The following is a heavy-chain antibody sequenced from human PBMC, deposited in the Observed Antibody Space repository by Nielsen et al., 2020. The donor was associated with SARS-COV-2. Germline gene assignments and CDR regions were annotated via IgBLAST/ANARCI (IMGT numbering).Heavy chain of an antibody. Sequence: GGSLRLFCAASGFTFSSYGMHWVRQAPGKGLEWVAVIWYDGSNKYYADSVKGRFTISRDNSKNTLYLQMNSLRAEDTAVYYCAKDWCSGGSCYFDYWGQGTLVTVSS. CDR3: AKDWCSGGSCYFDY. D-gene: IGHD2-15*01. J-gene: IGHJ4*02. V-gene: IGHV3-30*02. CDR2: IWYDGSNK. CDR1: GFTFSSYG.